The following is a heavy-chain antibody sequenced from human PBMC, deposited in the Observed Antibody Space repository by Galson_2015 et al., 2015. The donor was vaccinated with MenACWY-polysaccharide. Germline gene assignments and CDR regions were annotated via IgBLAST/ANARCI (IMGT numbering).Heavy chain of an antibody. V-gene: IGHV3-30-3*01. CDR3: ARDYCGRTSCYGMDV. J-gene: IGHJ6*02. CDR2: ISYDGTNK. CDR1: GFTFSSYA. D-gene: IGHD2-2*01. Sequence: SLRLSCAASGFTFSSYAMHWVRQAPGKGLEWVAVISYDGTNKYFADSVKGRFTISRDNSKNMHYMQMNSLRAEDTALYYCARDYCGRTSCYGMDVWGQGTTVAVSS.